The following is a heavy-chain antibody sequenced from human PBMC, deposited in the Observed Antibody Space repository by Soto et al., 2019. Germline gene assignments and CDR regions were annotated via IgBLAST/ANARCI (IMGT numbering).Heavy chain of an antibody. J-gene: IGHJ6*03. CDR3: ASCPYYYYMDV. V-gene: IGHV4-39*01. CDR2: IYYSGST. Sequence: SETLSLTCTVSGASISSYCCCWIRQPPGKGLEWIGSIYYSGSTYYNPSLKSRVTISVDTSKNQFSLKLSSVTAADTAVYYCASCPYYYYMDVWGKGTTVTVSS. CDR1: GASISSYC.